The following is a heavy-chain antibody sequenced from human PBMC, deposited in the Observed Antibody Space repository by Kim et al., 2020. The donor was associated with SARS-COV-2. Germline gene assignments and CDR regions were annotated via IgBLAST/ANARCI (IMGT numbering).Heavy chain of an antibody. D-gene: IGHD3-10*01. Sequence: VSVKRRITTNPDTSKNQFSLQLNSVTPEDTAVYYCARDQLWFGELYWFDPWGQGTLVTVSS. CDR3: ARDQLWFGELYWFDP. J-gene: IGHJ5*02. V-gene: IGHV6-1*01.